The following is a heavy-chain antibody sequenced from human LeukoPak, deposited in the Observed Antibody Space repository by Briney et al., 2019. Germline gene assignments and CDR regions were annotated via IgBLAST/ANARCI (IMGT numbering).Heavy chain of an antibody. CDR2: ISGSGGST. V-gene: IGHV3-23*01. Sequence: LTGGSLRLSCAASGFTFSSYGMSWVRQAPGKGLEWVSAISGSGGSTYYADSVKGRFTISRDNSKNTLYLQMNSLRAEDTAVYYCARHLLWFGELSGGFDYWGQGTLVTVSS. CDR3: ARHLLWFGELSGGFDY. J-gene: IGHJ4*02. D-gene: IGHD3-10*01. CDR1: GFTFSSYG.